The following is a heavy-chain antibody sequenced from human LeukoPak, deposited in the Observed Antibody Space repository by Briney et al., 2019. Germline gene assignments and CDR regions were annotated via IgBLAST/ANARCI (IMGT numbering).Heavy chain of an antibody. CDR3: ARGCSSTTCYTSGFDY. CDR2: ISAYNGNT. Sequence: GASVKVSCKASGYTFTSYGISWVRQAPGQGLEWMGWISAYNGNTNYAQKLQGRVTMTRDTSISTAYMELSSLRSDDTAAYYCARGCSSTTCYTSGFDYWGQGTLVTVSS. CDR1: GYTFTSYG. D-gene: IGHD2-2*02. V-gene: IGHV1-18*01. J-gene: IGHJ4*02.